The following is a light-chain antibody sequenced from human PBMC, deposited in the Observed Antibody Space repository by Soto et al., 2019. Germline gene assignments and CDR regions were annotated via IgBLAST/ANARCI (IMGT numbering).Light chain of an antibody. CDR1: SGHSSYI. V-gene: IGLV4-60*02. Sequence: QSVLTQSSSASASLGSSVKLTCTLSSGHSSYIIAWHQQQPGKAHRYLMKLEGSGSYNKGSGVHDRFSGSSSGADRYLTISNLQFEDEADYYCETWDSNTHVFGGGTKVTVL. CDR2: LEGSGSY. CDR3: ETWDSNTHV. J-gene: IGLJ3*02.